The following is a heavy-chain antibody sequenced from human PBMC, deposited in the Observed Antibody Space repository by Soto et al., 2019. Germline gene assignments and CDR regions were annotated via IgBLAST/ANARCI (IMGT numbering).Heavy chain of an antibody. CDR1: GGSISSYY. Sequence: SETLSLTCTVSGGSISSYYWSWIRQPPGKGLEWIGYIYYSGSTNYNPSLKSRVTISVDTSKNQFSLKLSSVTAADTAVYYCARAPILRFLEWLTEDYYYYMDVWGKGTTVTVSS. V-gene: IGHV4-59*01. CDR3: ARAPILRFLEWLTEDYYYYMDV. J-gene: IGHJ6*03. D-gene: IGHD3-3*01. CDR2: IYYSGST.